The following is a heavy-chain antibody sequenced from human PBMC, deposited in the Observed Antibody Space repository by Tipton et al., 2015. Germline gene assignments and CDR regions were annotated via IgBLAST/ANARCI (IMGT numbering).Heavy chain of an antibody. Sequence: ALRLSCAASGFTFDDYAMHWGRQGTGKGLEWVAGISWNSGSIGYADSVKGRFAISRDNAKNSLYLQMNSLRPEDTALYYCAKVREYGLYYGLDVWGQGP. D-gene: IGHD3-10*01. CDR3: AKVREYGLYYGLDV. V-gene: IGHV3-9*01. J-gene: IGHJ6*02. CDR1: GFTFDDYA. CDR2: ISWNSGSI.